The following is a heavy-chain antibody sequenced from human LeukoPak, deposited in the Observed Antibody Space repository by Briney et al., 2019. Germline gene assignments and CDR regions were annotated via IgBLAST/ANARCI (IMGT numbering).Heavy chain of an antibody. CDR3: ARDRACTALVSRHYMDV. V-gene: IGHV4-34*01. J-gene: IGHJ6*03. CDR1: GGSFSGYY. D-gene: IGHD5-18*01. CDR2: INHSGST. Sequence: SETLSLTCAVYGGSFSGYYWSWIRQPPGKGLEWIGEINHSGSTNYNPSLKSRVTISVDTSKNQFSLKLSSVTAADTAVYYCARDRACTALVSRHYMDVWGKGTTVTVSS.